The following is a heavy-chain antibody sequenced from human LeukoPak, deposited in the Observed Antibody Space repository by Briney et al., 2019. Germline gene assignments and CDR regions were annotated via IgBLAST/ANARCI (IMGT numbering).Heavy chain of an antibody. Sequence: EASVKVSCKASGYTFTGYYIHWVRQAPGQGLEGMGWINPNINGTNYAQKFQGRVTMTGDRSISTAYMELSRLRSDDTAVYYCARERTPGSGYGVDYWGQGTVVTVSS. J-gene: IGHJ4*02. CDR2: INPNINGT. V-gene: IGHV1-2*02. D-gene: IGHD6-25*01. CDR3: ARERTPGSGYGVDY. CDR1: GYTFTGYY.